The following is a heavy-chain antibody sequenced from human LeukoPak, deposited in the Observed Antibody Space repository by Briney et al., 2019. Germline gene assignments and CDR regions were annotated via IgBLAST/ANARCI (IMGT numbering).Heavy chain of an antibody. Sequence: EGSLRLSCAASGFTFSSYAMSWVRQAPGKGLEWVSAISGSGGSTYYADSVKGRFTISRDNSKNTLYLQMNSLRAEDTAVYYCAKGTAIAAAGAYYFDYWGQGTLVTVSS. CDR3: AKGTAIAAAGAYYFDY. CDR2: ISGSGGST. D-gene: IGHD6-13*01. CDR1: GFTFSSYA. J-gene: IGHJ4*02. V-gene: IGHV3-23*01.